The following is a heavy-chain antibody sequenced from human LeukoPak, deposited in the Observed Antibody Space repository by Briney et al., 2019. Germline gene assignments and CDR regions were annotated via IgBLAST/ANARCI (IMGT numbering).Heavy chain of an antibody. Sequence: PGGSLRLSCAASGFTFSDYWMSWMRQAPGKGLEWVANIKYDGDEEYYVDSVKGRFTISRDNAKNSLYLQLNSLRVEDTAVYYCKSGGAAPGSFDNWGQGTPVTVSP. CDR3: KSGGAAPGSFDN. CDR1: GFTFSDYW. J-gene: IGHJ4*02. CDR2: IKYDGDEE. V-gene: IGHV3-7*01. D-gene: IGHD6-13*01.